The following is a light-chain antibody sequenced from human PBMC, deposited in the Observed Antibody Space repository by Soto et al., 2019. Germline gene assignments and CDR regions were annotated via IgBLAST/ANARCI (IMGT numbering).Light chain of an antibody. J-gene: IGLJ7*01. Sequence: QAVVTQEPSLTVSPGGTVTLSCGSSTGDVTNGRWPYWFQQRPGQVPRTLIHDTSNKHSWTPARFSGSLLGGKAALTLSGAQPEDEAAYYCLLFYDGVAVFGAGTQLTVL. V-gene: IGLV7-46*01. CDR2: DTS. CDR1: TGDVTNGRW. CDR3: LLFYDGVAV.